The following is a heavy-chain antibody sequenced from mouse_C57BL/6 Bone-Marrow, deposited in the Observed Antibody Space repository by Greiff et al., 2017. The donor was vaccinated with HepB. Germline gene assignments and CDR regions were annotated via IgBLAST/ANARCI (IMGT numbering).Heavy chain of an antibody. CDR3: ARANYYGLAWFAY. V-gene: IGHV1-81*01. CDR1: GYTFTSYG. D-gene: IGHD1-2*01. Sequence: QVQLQQSGAELARPGASVKLSCKASGYTFTSYGISWVKQSTGQGLEWIGEIYPRSGNTYYNEKFKGKATLTADKSSSTAYMELRSLTSEDSAVYFCARANYYGLAWFAYWGQGTLVTVSA. CDR2: IYPRSGNT. J-gene: IGHJ3*01.